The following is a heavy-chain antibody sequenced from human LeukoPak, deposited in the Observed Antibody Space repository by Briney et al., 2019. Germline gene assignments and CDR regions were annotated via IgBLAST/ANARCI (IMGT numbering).Heavy chain of an antibody. CDR1: GFTFSSCA. CDR3: AKGEYSSGWYDWFDP. CDR2: ISGSGGST. D-gene: IGHD6-19*01. V-gene: IGHV3-23*01. J-gene: IGHJ5*02. Sequence: GGSLRLSCAASGFTFSSCAMSWVRQAPGKGLEWVSAISGSGGSTYYADSVKGRFTISRDNSKNTLYLQMNSLRAEDTAVYYCAKGEYSSGWYDWFDPWGQGTLVTVSS.